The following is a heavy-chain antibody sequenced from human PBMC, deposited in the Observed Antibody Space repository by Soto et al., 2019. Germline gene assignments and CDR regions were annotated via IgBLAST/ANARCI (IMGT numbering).Heavy chain of an antibody. V-gene: IGHV4-4*07. Sequence: PSETLSLTCAVSGAFISTYYWSWIRQPAGKGLEWIGRIYTNGGTDYNPSLKSRVTMSVDTSKNQFSLKLSSVTAADTAVYYCARDGGYCSGGSCYANAFDIWGQGTMVTVSS. CDR3: ARDGGYCSGGSCYANAFDI. CDR1: GAFISTYY. CDR2: IYTNGGT. D-gene: IGHD2-15*01. J-gene: IGHJ3*02.